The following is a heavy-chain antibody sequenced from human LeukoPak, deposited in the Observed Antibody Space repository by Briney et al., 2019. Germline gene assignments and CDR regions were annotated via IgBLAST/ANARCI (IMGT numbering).Heavy chain of an antibody. D-gene: IGHD3-10*01. J-gene: IGHJ4*02. CDR2: ISAYNGNT. CDR3: ARLTDHMWFGESMGY. CDR1: GYTFTSYG. Sequence: ASVKVSCKASGYTFTSYGISWVRQAPGQGLEWMGWISAYNGNTNYAQKLQGRVTMTTDTSTSTAYMELRSLRSDDTAVYYCARLTDHMWFGESMGYWGQGTRVTVSS. V-gene: IGHV1-18*01.